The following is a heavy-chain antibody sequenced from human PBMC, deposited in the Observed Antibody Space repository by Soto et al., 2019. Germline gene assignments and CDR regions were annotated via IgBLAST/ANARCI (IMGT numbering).Heavy chain of an antibody. CDR3: ATYRKFFQI. Sequence: SETLSLTCTVSGGSISSYYWSWIRQPAGKGLEWSERIYTSGSTNYNPSLKSRVTISVDTSKNHFFLKLTSVTAADTAVYYCATYRKFFQIWGQGTKVPVSS. CDR1: GGSISSYY. J-gene: IGHJ3*02. CDR2: IYTSGST. V-gene: IGHV4-4*07.